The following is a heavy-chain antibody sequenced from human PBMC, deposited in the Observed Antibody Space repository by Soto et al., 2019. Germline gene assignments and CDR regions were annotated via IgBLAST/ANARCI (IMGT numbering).Heavy chain of an antibody. CDR3: ARGPQSVGKFAFDI. J-gene: IGHJ3*02. CDR1: GGSISSYY. V-gene: IGHV4-59*01. CDR2: IYYSGST. Sequence: SETLSLTCTVSGGSISSYYWSWIRQPPGKGLEWIGYIYYSGSTNYNPSLKSRVTISVDTSKNQFSLKLSSVTAADTAVYYCARGPQSVGKFAFDIWGQGTMVTVSS. D-gene: IGHD3-16*01.